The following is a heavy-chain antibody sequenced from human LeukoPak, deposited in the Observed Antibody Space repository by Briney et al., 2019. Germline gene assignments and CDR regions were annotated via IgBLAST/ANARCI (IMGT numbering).Heavy chain of an antibody. D-gene: IGHD2-8*01. CDR2: ISYDGGNK. J-gene: IGHJ4*02. Sequence: GGSLRLSCAASGFTFSGYAMHWVRQAPGKGLEWVAVISYDGGNKYYADSVKGRFTISRDNSKNTLYLQMNSLRAEDTAVYYCARAGMVLMVYANIDYWGQGTLVTVSS. CDR3: ARAGMVLMVYANIDY. CDR1: GFTFSGYA. V-gene: IGHV3-30*04.